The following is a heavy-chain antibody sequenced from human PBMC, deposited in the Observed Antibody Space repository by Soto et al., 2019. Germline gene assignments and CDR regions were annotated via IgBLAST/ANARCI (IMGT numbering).Heavy chain of an antibody. CDR3: ARVRWYGDDSDY. V-gene: IGHV4-30-4*01. J-gene: IGHJ4*02. D-gene: IGHD4-17*01. CDR2: IYDSGST. CDR1: GGSISSDNYY. Sequence: QVQLQESGPGLVKPSQTLSLTCTVSGGSISSDNYYWSWIRQPPGKGLEWIGYIYDSGSTYYNPSLKSRVTISVDTPKNQFSPKLSSMTAADTAVYYCARVRWYGDDSDYWGQGTLVTVSS.